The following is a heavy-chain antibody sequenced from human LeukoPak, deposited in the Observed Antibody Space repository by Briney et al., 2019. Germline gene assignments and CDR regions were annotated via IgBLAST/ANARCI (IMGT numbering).Heavy chain of an antibody. CDR2: IWYDGSNK. J-gene: IGHJ3*02. V-gene: IGHV3-33*01. D-gene: IGHD3-22*01. Sequence: GRSLRLSCAASGFTFSSYGMHWVRQAPGKGLEWVAVIWYDGSNKYYADSVKGRFTISKDNSKNTLYLQMNSLRAEDTAVYYCARLRIADDSSGDFDAFDIWGQGTMVTVSS. CDR3: ARLRIADDSSGDFDAFDI. CDR1: GFTFSSYG.